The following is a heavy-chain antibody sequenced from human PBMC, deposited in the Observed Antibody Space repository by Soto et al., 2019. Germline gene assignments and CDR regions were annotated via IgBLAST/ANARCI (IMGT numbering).Heavy chain of an antibody. CDR2: SNEGSGNT. V-gene: IGHV1-3*01. J-gene: IGHJ4*02. CDR1: GYSFKNYA. Sequence: QVQLVQSGPEVKRPGASVRISCRTAGYSFKNYAIHWVRQAPGKKLEWMGWSNEGSGNTRYSQKLQGRMSIARDTSASTSYLDLRSLTSEDTAIYFCARDDRTISGAVTLDYWGPGTLVTVSS. D-gene: IGHD3-3*02. CDR3: ARDDRTISGAVTLDY.